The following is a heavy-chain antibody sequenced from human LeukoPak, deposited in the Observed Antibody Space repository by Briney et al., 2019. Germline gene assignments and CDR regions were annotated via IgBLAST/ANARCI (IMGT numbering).Heavy chain of an antibody. J-gene: IGHJ4*02. Sequence: PGGSLRLSCAASGFTFSSYGMSWVRQAPGKGLEWVSAISGSGGSTYYADSVKGRFTISRDNSKNTLYLQMNSLRAEDTAVYYRAKDLWIAVAGTLDYWGQGTLVTVSS. CDR3: AKDLWIAVAGTLDY. CDR1: GFTFSSYG. CDR2: ISGSGGST. D-gene: IGHD6-19*01. V-gene: IGHV3-23*01.